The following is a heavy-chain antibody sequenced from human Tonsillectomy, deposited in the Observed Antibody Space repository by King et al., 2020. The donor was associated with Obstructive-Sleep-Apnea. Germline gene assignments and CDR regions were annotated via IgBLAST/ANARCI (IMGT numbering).Heavy chain of an antibody. V-gene: IGHV3-9*03. CDR2: ISWNSGSI. CDR3: AKEFVGQLLSIRRFDP. D-gene: IGHD2-2*01. CDR1: GFTFDDYA. Sequence: DVQLVESGGGLVQPGGSLRLSCAASGFTFDDYAMHWVRQAPGKGLEWVSGISWNSGSIGYADSVKGRFTISRDNARNFLYLEMNSLRAEDMALYYCAKEFVGQLLSIRRFDPWGQGTLVTVSS. J-gene: IGHJ5*02.